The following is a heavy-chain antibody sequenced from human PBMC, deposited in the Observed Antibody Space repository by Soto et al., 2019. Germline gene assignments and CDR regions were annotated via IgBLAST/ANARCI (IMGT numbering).Heavy chain of an antibody. V-gene: IGHV5-51*01. D-gene: IGHD1-26*01. Sequence: PGESLKISCQGSGYSFTSYWIGWVRQMPGKGLEWMGIVYPGDSDTRYSPSFQGQVTISADKSINTASLQWSSLKASDTAIYYCARRGEREEWFDPWGQRTQVTASS. CDR3: ARRGEREEWFDP. J-gene: IGHJ5*02. CDR2: VYPGDSDT. CDR1: GYSFTSYW.